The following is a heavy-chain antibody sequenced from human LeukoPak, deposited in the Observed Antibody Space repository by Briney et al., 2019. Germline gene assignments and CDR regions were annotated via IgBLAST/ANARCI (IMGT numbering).Heavy chain of an antibody. J-gene: IGHJ3*02. CDR3: ARHIRSSSSLDAFDI. CDR1: GGSISSSGYY. CDR2: IYYTGST. D-gene: IGHD6-6*01. V-gene: IGHV4-39*01. Sequence: KSSETLSLTCTVSGGSISSSGYYWGWIRQPPRKGLEYIGSIYYTGSTYYSPSLKSRVTISVDTSKNQFSLKLSSVTAADTAVYYCARHIRSSSSLDAFDIWGQGTMVTVSP.